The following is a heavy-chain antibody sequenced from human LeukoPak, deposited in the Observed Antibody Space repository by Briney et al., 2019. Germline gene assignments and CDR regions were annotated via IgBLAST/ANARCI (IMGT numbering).Heavy chain of an antibody. V-gene: IGHV3-23*01. CDR2: ISGSGGST. Sequence: GGSLRLSCAASGFTFSSYGMSWVRQAPGKGLEWVSAISGSGGSTYYADSVKGRFTISRDNSKNTLYLQMNSLRAENTAVYYCAKDYSSGGNWFDPWGQGTLVTVSS. D-gene: IGHD6-19*01. CDR1: GFTFSSYG. CDR3: AKDYSSGGNWFDP. J-gene: IGHJ5*02.